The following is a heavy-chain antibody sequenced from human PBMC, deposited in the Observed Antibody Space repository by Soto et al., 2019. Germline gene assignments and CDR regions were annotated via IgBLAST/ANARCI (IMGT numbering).Heavy chain of an antibody. Sequence: PSETLSLTCTVSGGPISSYYWSWIRQPPGKGLEWIGYIYYSGSTNYNPSLKSRVTISVDTSKNQFSLKLSSVTAADTAVYYCARRYGDAFDIGGQGTMVTVSS. J-gene: IGHJ3*02. D-gene: IGHD4-17*01. CDR3: ARRYGDAFDI. CDR2: IYYSGST. CDR1: GGPISSYY. V-gene: IGHV4-59*08.